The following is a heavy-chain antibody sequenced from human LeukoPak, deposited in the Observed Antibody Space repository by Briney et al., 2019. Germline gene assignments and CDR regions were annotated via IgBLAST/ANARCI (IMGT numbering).Heavy chain of an antibody. CDR1: GYTFTSYG. CDR3: ARDRPPQLVRPFDY. J-gene: IGHJ4*02. D-gene: IGHD6-13*01. Sequence: ASMKVSCKASGYTFTSYGITWVRQAPGQGLEWMGWISAYNGNTNYAQKLQGRVTMTTDTSTSTAYMELSRLRSDDTAVYYCARDRPPQLVRPFDYWGQGTLVTVSS. V-gene: IGHV1-18*01. CDR2: ISAYNGNT.